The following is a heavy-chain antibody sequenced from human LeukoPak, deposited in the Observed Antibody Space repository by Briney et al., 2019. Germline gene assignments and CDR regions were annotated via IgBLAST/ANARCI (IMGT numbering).Heavy chain of an antibody. Sequence: GGSLRLSCAASGFRFSSYAMTWVRQAPGKGLEWVAAIIFGGTTTYYADSVKGRFTISRDDSKNTLYLQMNSERAEDTAVYYCVIGDSHKGDWYNYWGQGTLVTVSS. CDR1: GFRFSSYA. V-gene: IGHV3-30-3*01. J-gene: IGHJ4*02. CDR2: IIFGGTTT. CDR3: VIGDSHKGDWYNY. D-gene: IGHD6-19*01.